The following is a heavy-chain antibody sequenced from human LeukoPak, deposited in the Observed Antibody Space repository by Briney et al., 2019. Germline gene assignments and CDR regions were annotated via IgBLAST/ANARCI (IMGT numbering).Heavy chain of an antibody. Sequence: GGSLRLSCAASGFTFSSYSMNWVRQAPGKGLEWVSSISSSSSYIYYADSVKGRFTISRDNAKNSLYLQMNSLRAEDTAVYYCARPGETMPYYYYYYMDVWGKGTTVTVSS. J-gene: IGHJ6*03. CDR2: ISSSSSYI. CDR3: ARPGETMPYYYYYYMDV. V-gene: IGHV3-21*01. CDR1: GFTFSSYS. D-gene: IGHD2-2*01.